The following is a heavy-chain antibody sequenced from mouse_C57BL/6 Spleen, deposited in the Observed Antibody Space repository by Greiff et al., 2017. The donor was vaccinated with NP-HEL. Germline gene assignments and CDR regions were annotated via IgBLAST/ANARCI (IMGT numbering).Heavy chain of an antibody. J-gene: IGHJ4*01. Sequence: EVQLQQSGPELVKPGASVKIPCKASGYTFTDYNMDWVKQSHGKSLEWIGDINPKNGGPIYNQKFKGKATLTVDKSSSTAYMELRRLTSEDTAVYYCARFGDGYPYYDAMDYWGQGTSVTVSS. CDR3: ARFGDGYPYYDAMDY. CDR2: INPKNGGP. V-gene: IGHV1-18*01. CDR1: GYTFTDYN. D-gene: IGHD2-3*01.